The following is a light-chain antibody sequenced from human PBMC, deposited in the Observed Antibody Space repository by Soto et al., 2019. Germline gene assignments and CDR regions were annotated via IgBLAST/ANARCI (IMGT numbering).Light chain of an antibody. CDR2: AAS. V-gene: IGKV1-39*01. CDR3: QQSNSTPNT. Sequence: QMTQAPSALSASVGEKCIITCRASRDVGSYVSWYHQKPVQAPKLLIYAASTSYTGAQCWFSSSRSATDFTITISSLQAEDVANYRCQQSNSTPNTFGQGTRLE. CDR1: RDVGSY. J-gene: IGKJ5*01.